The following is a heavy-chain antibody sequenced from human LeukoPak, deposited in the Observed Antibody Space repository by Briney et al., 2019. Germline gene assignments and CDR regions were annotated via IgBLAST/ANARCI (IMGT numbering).Heavy chain of an antibody. J-gene: IGHJ4*02. CDR2: IYYSGST. V-gene: IGHV4-31*03. Sequence: SGTLSLTCTVSGGSISSGVYYWSWIRQHPGKGLEWIGYIYYSGSTYYNPSLKSRVTISVDTSKNQFSLKLSSVTAADTAVYYCANREGVRVGYFDYWGQGTLVTVSS. CDR1: GGSISSGVYY. CDR3: ANREGVRVGYFDY. D-gene: IGHD3-10*01.